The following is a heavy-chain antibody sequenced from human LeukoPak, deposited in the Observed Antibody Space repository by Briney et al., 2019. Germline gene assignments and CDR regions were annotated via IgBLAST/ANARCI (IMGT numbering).Heavy chain of an antibody. Sequence: ASVKVSCKASGYTSTSYDTNWVRQATGQGLEWMGWMNPNSGNTGYAQKFQGRVTMTRNTSISTAYMELSSLRSEDTAVYYCARGLLGYYYDSSGYYLPDAFDIWGQGTMVTVSS. CDR2: MNPNSGNT. V-gene: IGHV1-8*01. J-gene: IGHJ3*02. CDR3: ARGLLGYYYDSSGYYLPDAFDI. D-gene: IGHD3-22*01. CDR1: GYTSTSYD.